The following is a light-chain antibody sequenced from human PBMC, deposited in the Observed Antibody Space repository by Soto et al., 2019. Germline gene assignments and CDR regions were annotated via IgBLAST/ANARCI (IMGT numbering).Light chain of an antibody. CDR3: QQRSYWPPFT. V-gene: IGKV3-11*01. Sequence: EIVLTQSPATLSLSPGERATLSCRASQSIDSYLAWYQHKPGQAPRLLIYDVSNRATGIPARFSGSGSGTDFTLNISSLEPEDFAVIYCQQRSYWPPFTFGQGTKLEVK. J-gene: IGKJ2*01. CDR1: QSIDSY. CDR2: DVS.